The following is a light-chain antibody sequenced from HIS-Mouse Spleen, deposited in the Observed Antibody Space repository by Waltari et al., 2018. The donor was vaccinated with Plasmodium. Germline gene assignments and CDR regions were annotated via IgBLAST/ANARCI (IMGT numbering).Light chain of an antibody. V-gene: IGKV1-33*01. Sequence: DIQMTQSPSSLSASVGDRVTITCQASQDISNYLNWYQQKPGKAPKLLIYDASNLETGVPSRFSGSGSGTDFTFTISSLQPEDIATYYCQQYNNWPAWTFGQGTKVEIK. J-gene: IGKJ1*01. CDR3: QQYNNWPAWT. CDR1: QDISNY. CDR2: DAS.